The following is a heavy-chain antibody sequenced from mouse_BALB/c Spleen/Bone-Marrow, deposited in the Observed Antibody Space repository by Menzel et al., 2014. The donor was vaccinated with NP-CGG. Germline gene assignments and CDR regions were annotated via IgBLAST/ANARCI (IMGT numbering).Heavy chain of an antibody. J-gene: IGHJ4*01. CDR3: TRDPFYYGSSYAMDY. V-gene: IGHV5-6-4*01. D-gene: IGHD1-1*01. CDR1: GFTFSSYT. Sequence: XLVESGGGLVKPGGSLKLSCAASGFTFSSYTMSWVRLTPEKRLEWVATISSGGSYTYYPDSVKGRFTISRDNAKNTLYLQMSSLKSEDTAMYYCTRDPFYYGSSYAMDYWGQGTSVTVSS. CDR2: ISSGGSYT.